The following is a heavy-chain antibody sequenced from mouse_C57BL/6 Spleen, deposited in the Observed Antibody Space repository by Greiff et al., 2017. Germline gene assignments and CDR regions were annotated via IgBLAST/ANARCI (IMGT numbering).Heavy chain of an antibody. CDR2: IWSDGST. D-gene: IGHD1-1*01. CDR3: ARHEDYGSSYDYYAMDY. Sequence: VMLVESGPGLVAPSQSLSITCTVSGFSLTSYGVHWVRQPPGKGLEWLVVIWSDGSTTYNSALKSRLSISKDNSKSQVFLKMNSLQTDDTAMYYCARHEDYGSSYDYYAMDYWGQGTSVTVSS. V-gene: IGHV2-6-1*01. J-gene: IGHJ4*01. CDR1: GFSLTSYG.